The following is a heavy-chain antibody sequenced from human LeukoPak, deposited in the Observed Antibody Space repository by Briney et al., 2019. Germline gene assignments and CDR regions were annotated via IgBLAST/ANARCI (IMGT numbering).Heavy chain of an antibody. CDR2: ISYDGSNK. CDR3: ARDSQWFGELLSL. Sequence: GGSLRLSCAASGFTFSSYAMHWVRQAPGKGLEWVAVISYDGSNKYYADSVKGRFTISRDNSKNTLYLQMNSLRAEDTAVYYCARDSQWFGELLSLWGQGTLVTVSS. V-gene: IGHV3-30-3*01. J-gene: IGHJ4*02. CDR1: GFTFSSYA. D-gene: IGHD3-10*01.